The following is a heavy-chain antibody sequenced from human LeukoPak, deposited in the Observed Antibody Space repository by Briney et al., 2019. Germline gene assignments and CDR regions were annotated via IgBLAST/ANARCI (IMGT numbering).Heavy chain of an antibody. Sequence: GGSLRLSCAASGFTFSDYYMSWIRQAPGKGLEWVSYISSSGSTIYYADSVKGRFAISRDNAKNSLYLQMNSLRAEDTAVYYCARHRYSSSSIFDYWGQGTLVTVSS. CDR2: ISSSGSTI. J-gene: IGHJ4*02. D-gene: IGHD6-6*01. V-gene: IGHV3-11*01. CDR1: GFTFSDYY. CDR3: ARHRYSSSSIFDY.